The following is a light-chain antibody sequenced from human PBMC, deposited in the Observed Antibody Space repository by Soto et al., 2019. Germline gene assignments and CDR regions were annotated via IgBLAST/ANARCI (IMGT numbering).Light chain of an antibody. CDR1: QSVSSSY. J-gene: IGKJ1*01. Sequence: EIVLTQSPGTLSLSPGERATLSCRASQSVSSSYLAWYQQKPGQAPRLLIYGASSRATCIPDRLSGSGTGTDFTLTISRLESEDFAVYYCPQYGSPPWTFGQGTKVEIK. CDR3: PQYGSPPWT. CDR2: GAS. V-gene: IGKV3-20*01.